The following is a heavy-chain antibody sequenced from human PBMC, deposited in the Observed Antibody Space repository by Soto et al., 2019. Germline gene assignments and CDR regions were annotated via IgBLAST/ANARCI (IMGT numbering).Heavy chain of an antibody. Sequence: VSLTCTVSGGSISSYYWSWIRQPPGKGLEWIGYMYYSGSTNYNPSLKSRVTISVDTSKNQFSLKLSSVTAADTAVYYCARVSGYSSSWYYGMDVWGQGTTVTVSS. D-gene: IGHD6-13*01. J-gene: IGHJ6*02. CDR1: GGSISSYY. CDR3: ARVSGYSSSWYYGMDV. CDR2: MYYSGST. V-gene: IGHV4-59*01.